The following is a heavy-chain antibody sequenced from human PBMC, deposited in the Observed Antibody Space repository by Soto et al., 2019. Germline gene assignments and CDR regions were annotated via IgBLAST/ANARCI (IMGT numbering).Heavy chain of an antibody. J-gene: IGHJ4*02. D-gene: IGHD6-6*01. CDR3: AKDRTVAARNFDY. Sequence: GGSLRLSCAASGFAFSNYAMHWVRQTPGKGLEWVSSISTSIDATYYADSVKGRFTISRDDSKNTLYLQMNSLRAEDSAVYYCAKDRTVAARNFDYWGQGTQVTVSS. CDR1: GFAFSNYA. CDR2: ISTSIDAT. V-gene: IGHV3-23*01.